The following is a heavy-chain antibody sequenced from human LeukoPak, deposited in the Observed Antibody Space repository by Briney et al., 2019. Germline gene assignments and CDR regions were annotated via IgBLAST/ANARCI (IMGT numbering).Heavy chain of an antibody. Sequence: ASVKVSCKASGYTFTGYYMHWVRQAPGQGLEWMGWINPNSGGTNYAQKFQGGVTMTRDTSISTAYMELSRLRSDDTAVYYCAREFLAGVYYYGMDVWGQGTTVTVSS. V-gene: IGHV1-2*02. J-gene: IGHJ6*02. CDR3: AREFLAGVYYYGMDV. D-gene: IGHD2/OR15-2a*01. CDR2: INPNSGGT. CDR1: GYTFTGYY.